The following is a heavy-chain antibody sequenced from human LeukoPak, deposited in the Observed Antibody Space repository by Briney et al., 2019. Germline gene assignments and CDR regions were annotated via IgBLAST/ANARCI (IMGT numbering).Heavy chain of an antibody. CDR3: ARDGPMIGRPFDY. CDR1: GYTFTGYY. V-gene: IGHV1-2*02. D-gene: IGHD3-22*01. Sequence: GASVKVSCKASGYTFTGYYMHWVRQAPGQGLEWVGWINPNSGGTNYAQKFQGRVTMTRDTSISTAYMELSRLRSDDTAVYYCARDGPMIGRPFDYWGQGTLVTVSS. CDR2: INPNSGGT. J-gene: IGHJ4*02.